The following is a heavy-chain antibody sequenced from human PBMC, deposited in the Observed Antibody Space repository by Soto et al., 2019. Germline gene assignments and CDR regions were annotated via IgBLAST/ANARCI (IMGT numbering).Heavy chain of an antibody. V-gene: IGHV4-39*01. J-gene: IGHJ4*02. CDR2: FFIGGNT. CDR3: VSYGSGTYYSGYSFDV. CDR1: GGSISSSTYY. D-gene: IGHD3-10*01. Sequence: TLSLTCTVSGGSISSSTYYWGWMRQPPGKGLEWIASFFIGGNTYYNPSLKSRVTISVDTSKNQFSLKLSSVTAADTAVYYCVSYGSGTYYSGYSFDVWSQGSLVTVSS.